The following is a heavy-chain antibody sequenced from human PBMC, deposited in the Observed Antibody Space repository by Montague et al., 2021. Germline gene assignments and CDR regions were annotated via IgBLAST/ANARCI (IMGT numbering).Heavy chain of an antibody. V-gene: IGHV4-59*01. CDR1: GGSMIVWY. CDR3: ARQGFYESAGFFI. CDR2: VFYSWAT. Sequence: SETLSLTCSVTGGSMIVWYSRSIRQPPGKGLEWICSVFYSWATNYNLSLKSRVTMSADTSKNQVSPKVNSVTAADTAVYYCARQGFYESAGFFIWGLGTLLTVTS. J-gene: IGHJ4*02. D-gene: IGHD3-22*01.